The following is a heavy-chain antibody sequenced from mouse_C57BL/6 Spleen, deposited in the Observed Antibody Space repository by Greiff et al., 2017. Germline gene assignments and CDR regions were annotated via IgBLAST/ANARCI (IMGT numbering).Heavy chain of an antibody. V-gene: IGHV5-4*01. D-gene: IGHD1-1*01. CDR3: ARDYYGSSYPFAY. J-gene: IGHJ3*01. CDR1: GFTFSSYA. Sequence: EVQLQQSGGGLVKPGGSLKLSCAASGFTFSSYAMSWVRQTPEKRLEWVATISDGGSYTYYPDNVKGRFTISRDNAKNNLYLQMSHLKSEDTAMYYCARDYYGSSYPFAYWGQGTLVTVSA. CDR2: ISDGGSYT.